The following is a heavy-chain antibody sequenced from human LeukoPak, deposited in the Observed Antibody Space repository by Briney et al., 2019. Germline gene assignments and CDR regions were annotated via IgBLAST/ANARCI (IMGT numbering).Heavy chain of an antibody. D-gene: IGHD3-22*01. CDR3: ARSYDSSGYLDY. J-gene: IGHJ4*02. CDR1: GGSISNYY. V-gene: IGHV4-59*01. Sequence: SETLSLTCTVSGGSISNYYWSWIRQPPGKGLEWIAYIHDSVITNYNPSLKSRVIISVDTSKNQFSLKLSSVTAADTAVYYCARSYDSSGYLDYWGQGTLVTVSS. CDR2: IHDSVIT.